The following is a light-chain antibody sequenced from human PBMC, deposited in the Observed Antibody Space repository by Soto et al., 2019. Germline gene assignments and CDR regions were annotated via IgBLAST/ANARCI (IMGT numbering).Light chain of an antibody. CDR1: QSISDN. CDR2: AAS. V-gene: IGKV1-39*01. CDR3: QQSFGTPPT. J-gene: IGKJ4*01. Sequence: DIQMTQSPSSLSVSVGDRVTITCRASQSISDNLNWYQHKPGTAPNLLIYAASSLQSGVPSRFSGSGSGTDFTLTISSLQPEDFVTYYCQQSFGTPPTFGGGTKVEIK.